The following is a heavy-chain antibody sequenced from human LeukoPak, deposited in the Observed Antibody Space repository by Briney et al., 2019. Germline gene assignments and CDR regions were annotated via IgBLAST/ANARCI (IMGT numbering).Heavy chain of an antibody. CDR3: AKLRYFDWLSDNFDY. Sequence: GGSLRLSCATSGFSFYNLAFHWVRQAPGKGLEWVSLISHDGNSRKYADSVKGRFIVSRDNSKNTLYLQMNSLRAEDTAVYYCAKLRYFDWLSDNFDYWGQGTLVTVSS. CDR2: ISHDGNSR. J-gene: IGHJ4*02. CDR1: GFSFYNLA. V-gene: IGHV3-30*18. D-gene: IGHD3-9*01.